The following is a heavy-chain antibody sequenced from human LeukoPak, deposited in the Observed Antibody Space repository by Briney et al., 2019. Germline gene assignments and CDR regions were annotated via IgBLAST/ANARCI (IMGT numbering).Heavy chain of an antibody. J-gene: IGHJ6*02. CDR3: ARGGSGYDSFYYYGMDV. CDR2: IYYSGST. D-gene: IGHD5-12*01. V-gene: IGHV4-59*01. Sequence: SETLSLTCTVSGGSISRNYWSWIRQPPGKGLEWIGYIYYSGSTNYNPSLKSRVTISVDTSKNQFSLKLSSVTAADTAVYYCARGGSGYDSFYYYGMDVWGQGTTVTVSS. CDR1: GGSISRNY.